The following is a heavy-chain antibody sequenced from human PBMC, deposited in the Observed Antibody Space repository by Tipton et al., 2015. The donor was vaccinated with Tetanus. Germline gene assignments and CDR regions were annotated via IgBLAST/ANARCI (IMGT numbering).Heavy chain of an antibody. Sequence: LSCSVSGGSINSGGYFWNWIRQQPGKGPEWIGYIYYSGDTFYNPSLKSRVTISVDTSKNQFSLNLRSVTAADTAVYYCARDQGGGRVVRLNWFDPWGQGTLVTVSS. V-gene: IGHV4-31*02. CDR2: IYYSGDT. CDR3: ARDQGGGRVVRLNWFDP. CDR1: GGSINSGGYF. J-gene: IGHJ5*02. D-gene: IGHD6-6*01.